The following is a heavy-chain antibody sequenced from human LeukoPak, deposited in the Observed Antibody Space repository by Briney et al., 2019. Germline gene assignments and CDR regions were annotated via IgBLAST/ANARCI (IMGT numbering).Heavy chain of an antibody. CDR2: INHSGST. CDR3: AGDGYCSSTSCYRYYGMDV. J-gene: IGHJ6*04. V-gene: IGHV4-34*01. Sequence: SETLSLTCAVYGGSFSGYYWSWIRQPPGKGLEWIGEINHSGSTNYNPSLKSRVTISVDTSKNQFPLKLSSVTAADTAVYYCAGDGYCSSTSCYRYYGMDVWGKGTTVTVSS. D-gene: IGHD2-2*03. CDR1: GGSFSGYY.